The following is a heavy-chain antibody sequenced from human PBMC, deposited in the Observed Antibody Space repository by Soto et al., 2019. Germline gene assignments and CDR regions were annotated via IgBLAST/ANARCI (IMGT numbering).Heavy chain of an antibody. CDR3: ARQGTVTTTYYYYGMDV. Sequence: GESLKISCKGSGYSFTSYWIGWVRQMPGKGLEWMGIIYPGDSDTRYSPSFQGQVTISADKSISTAYLQWSSLEASDTAMYYCARQGTVTTTYYYYGMDVWGQGTTVTVSS. CDR1: GYSFTSYW. D-gene: IGHD4-17*01. J-gene: IGHJ6*02. V-gene: IGHV5-51*01. CDR2: IYPGDSDT.